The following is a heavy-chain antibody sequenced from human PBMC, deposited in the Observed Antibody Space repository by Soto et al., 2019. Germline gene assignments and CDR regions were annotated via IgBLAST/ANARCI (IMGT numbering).Heavy chain of an antibody. CDR2: ISYDGSNK. CDR1: GFTFSSYG. CDR3: AREGIAVAVHYYGMDV. V-gene: IGHV3-30*03. D-gene: IGHD6-19*01. J-gene: IGHJ6*02. Sequence: GSLRLSCAASGFTFSSYGMHWVRQAPGKGLEWVAVISYDGSNKYYADSVKGRFTISRDNSKNTLYLQMNSLRAEDTAVYYCAREGIAVAVHYYGMDVWGQGTTVTVSS.